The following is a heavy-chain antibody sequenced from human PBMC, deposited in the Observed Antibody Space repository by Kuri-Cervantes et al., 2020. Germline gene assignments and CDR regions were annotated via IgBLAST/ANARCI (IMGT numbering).Heavy chain of an antibody. D-gene: IGHD1-26*01. CDR3: AEGAGDRDYYYMDV. J-gene: IGHJ6*03. Sequence: SVKVSCKASGGTFSSYAISWVRQAPGQGLEWMGGIIPIFGTANYAQKFQGRVTITADKSTSTAYMELSSLRSEDTAVYYCAEGAGDRDYYYMDVWGKGTTVTVSS. CDR1: GGTFSSYA. CDR2: IIPIFGTA. V-gene: IGHV1-69*06.